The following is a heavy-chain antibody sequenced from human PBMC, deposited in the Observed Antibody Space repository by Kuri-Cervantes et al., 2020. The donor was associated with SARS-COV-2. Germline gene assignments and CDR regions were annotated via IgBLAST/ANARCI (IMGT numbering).Heavy chain of an antibody. Sequence: ASVKVSCKASGYTFTGYYMHWVRQAPGQGLEWMGWINPNSGGTNYAQKFQGRVTMTRDASINTLHMYLSGLRSDDTAVYYCARDFRNDDFFDAWGQGSLVTDSS. D-gene: IGHD1-1*01. J-gene: IGHJ4*02. CDR3: ARDFRNDDFFDA. V-gene: IGHV1-2*02. CDR1: GYTFTGYY. CDR2: INPNSGGT.